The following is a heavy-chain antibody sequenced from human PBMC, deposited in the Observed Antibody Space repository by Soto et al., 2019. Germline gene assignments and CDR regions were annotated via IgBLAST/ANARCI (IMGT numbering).Heavy chain of an antibody. Sequence: GGSLRLSCASSGFTFISYAMSWVRQAPGKGLEWVSAISGSGGSTYYADSVKGRFTISRDNSKNTLYLQMNSLRAEDTAVYYCAKDSSSFYVYYYYGMDVWGQGTTVTVSS. CDR1: GFTFISYA. J-gene: IGHJ6*02. CDR3: AKDSSSFYVYYYYGMDV. D-gene: IGHD6-6*01. V-gene: IGHV3-23*01. CDR2: ISGSGGST.